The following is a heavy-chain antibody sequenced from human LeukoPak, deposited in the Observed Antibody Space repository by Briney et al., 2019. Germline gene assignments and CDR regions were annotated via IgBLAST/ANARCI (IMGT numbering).Heavy chain of an antibody. CDR1: GGSVSTSDYY. Sequence: SETLSLTCTVSGGSVSTSDYYWGWIRQSPVKGLEWIGDVFYTGKTNYNPSLRGRATIPIDTSKNQFSLKLTYVTAADSAVYYCARVFDSWGQGTLVTVSS. CDR3: ARVFDS. J-gene: IGHJ4*02. V-gene: IGHV4-39*07. CDR2: VFYTGKT.